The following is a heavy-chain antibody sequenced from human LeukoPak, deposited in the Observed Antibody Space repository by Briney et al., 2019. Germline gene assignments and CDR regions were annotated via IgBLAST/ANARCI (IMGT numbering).Heavy chain of an antibody. Sequence: PGGSLRLSCAASGFTVSSNYMSWVRRAPGKGLEWVSVIYSGGTTYYADSVKGRFTISRDDSRNTLYLQMNSLGAEDTAVYYCARMLLSSGYYVDCWGQETLVTVSS. D-gene: IGHD3-22*01. CDR3: ARMLLSSGYYVDC. J-gene: IGHJ4*02. V-gene: IGHV3-53*01. CDR1: GFTVSSNY. CDR2: IYSGGTT.